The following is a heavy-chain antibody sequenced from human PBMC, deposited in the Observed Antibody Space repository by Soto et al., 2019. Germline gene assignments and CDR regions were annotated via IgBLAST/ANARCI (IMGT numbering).Heavy chain of an antibody. Sequence: QVQLQESGPGLVKPSQTLSLTCTVSGGSISSGTYYWSWIRQHPGKGLEWIGYIYYSGSTYYNPSLKSRVTISVDTSKNQFSLKLSSVTAADTAVYYCVRDWSDSSGYFAYFDYWGQGTLVTVSS. D-gene: IGHD3-22*01. J-gene: IGHJ4*02. CDR1: GGSISSGTYY. CDR2: IYYSGST. CDR3: VRDWSDSSGYFAYFDY. V-gene: IGHV4-31*03.